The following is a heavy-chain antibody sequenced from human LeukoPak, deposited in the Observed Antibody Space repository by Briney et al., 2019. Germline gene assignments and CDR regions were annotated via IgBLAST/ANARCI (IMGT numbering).Heavy chain of an antibody. CDR2: THYSENT. Sequence: KPSGTLSLTCAVYGASLSLSSSWTWVRQPPGKGLEWIGETHYSENTNYNPSLKSRVTISLDKSRNQFSLTLRSLTAADTAVYYCARASGIAPAGHRIYYGMDVWGQGTTVTVSS. J-gene: IGHJ6*02. V-gene: IGHV4-4*02. D-gene: IGHD6-13*01. CDR3: ARASGIAPAGHRIYYGMDV. CDR1: GASLSLSSS.